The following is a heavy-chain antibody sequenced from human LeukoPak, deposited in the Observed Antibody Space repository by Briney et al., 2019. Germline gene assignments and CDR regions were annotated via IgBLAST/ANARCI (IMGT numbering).Heavy chain of an antibody. CDR1: GGSISSSSYY. CDR2: IYYSGST. D-gene: IGHD5-24*01. CDR3: ARQGMATITYYYYMDV. Sequence: PSETLSLTCTVSGGSISSSSYYWGWIRQPPGKGLEWIGSIYYSGSTYYNPSLKSRVTISVDTSKNQFSLKLSSVTAADTAVYYCARQGMATITYYYYMDVWGKGTTVTISS. J-gene: IGHJ6*03. V-gene: IGHV4-39*01.